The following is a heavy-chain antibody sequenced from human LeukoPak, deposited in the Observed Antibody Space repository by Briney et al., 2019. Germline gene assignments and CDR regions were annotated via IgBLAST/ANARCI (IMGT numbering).Heavy chain of an antibody. J-gene: IGHJ4*02. CDR2: IYSGGST. CDR1: GFTFSSYS. CDR3: ARDGSDSSFDY. Sequence: GGSLRLSCAASGFTFSSYSMSWVRQAPGKGLEWVSVIYSGGSTYYADSVKGRFTIFRDNSKNTLYLQMNSLRAEDTAVYYCARDGSDSSFDYWGRGTLVTVSS. V-gene: IGHV3-53*01. D-gene: IGHD3-22*01.